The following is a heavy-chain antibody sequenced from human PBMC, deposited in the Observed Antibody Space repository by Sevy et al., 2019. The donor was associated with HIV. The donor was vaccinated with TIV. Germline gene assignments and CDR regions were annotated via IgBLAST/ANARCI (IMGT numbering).Heavy chain of an antibody. V-gene: IGHV3-23*01. CDR1: GFTFSSYA. CDR3: AKDPDYYDSSGYPGIEDY. D-gene: IGHD3-22*01. Sequence: GGYLRLSCAASGFTFSSYAMSWVRQAPGKGLEWVSAISGSGGSTYYADSVKGRFTISRDNSKNTLYLQMNSLRAEDTAVYYCAKDPDYYDSSGYPGIEDYWGQGTLVTVSS. J-gene: IGHJ4*02. CDR2: ISGSGGST.